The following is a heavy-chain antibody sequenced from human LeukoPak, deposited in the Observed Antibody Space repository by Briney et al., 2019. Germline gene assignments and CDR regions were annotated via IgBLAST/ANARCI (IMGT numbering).Heavy chain of an antibody. CDR3: ARGGPDSSGWYQSGMDV. CDR1: GGTFSSYA. V-gene: IGHV1-69*13. Sequence: SVKVSCKASGGTFSSYAISWVRQAPGQGLEWMGGIIPIFGTANYAQKFQGRVTITADESTSIAYMELSSLRSGDTAVYYCARGGPDSSGWYQSGMDVWGQGTTVTVSS. D-gene: IGHD6-19*01. CDR2: IIPIFGTA. J-gene: IGHJ6*02.